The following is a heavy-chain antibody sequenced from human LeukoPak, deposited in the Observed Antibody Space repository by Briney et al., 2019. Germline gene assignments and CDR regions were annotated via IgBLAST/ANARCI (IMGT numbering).Heavy chain of an antibody. CDR1: GGSFSGYY. CDR2: INHSGST. CDR3: ARGGHRSGYYKDFDY. V-gene: IGHV4-34*01. J-gene: IGHJ4*02. D-gene: IGHD3-22*01. Sequence: SETLSLTCAVYGGSFSGYYWSWIRQPPGKGLEWIGEINHSGSTNYNPSLKSRVTISVDTSKNQFSLKLSSVTAADTAVYYCARGGHRSGYYKDFDYWGQGTLVTVSS.